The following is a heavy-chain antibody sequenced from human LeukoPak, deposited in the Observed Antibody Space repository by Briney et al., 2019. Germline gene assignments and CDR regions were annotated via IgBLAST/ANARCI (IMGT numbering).Heavy chain of an antibody. Sequence: ASVKVSCKASGYTFTSYDINWVRQATGQGLEWMGWMNPNSGNTGYAQKFQGRVTITRNTSISTAYMELSSLRSEDTAVYYCASSAVTGNWFDPWGQGTLVTVFS. J-gene: IGHJ5*02. V-gene: IGHV1-8*03. CDR1: GYTFTSYD. CDR3: ASSAVTGNWFDP. CDR2: MNPNSGNT. D-gene: IGHD4-17*01.